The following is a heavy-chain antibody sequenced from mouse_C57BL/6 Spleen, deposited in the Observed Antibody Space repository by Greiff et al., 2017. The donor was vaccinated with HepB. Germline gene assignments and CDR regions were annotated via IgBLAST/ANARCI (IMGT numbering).Heavy chain of an antibody. CDR1: GFSLTSYG. V-gene: IGHV2-2*01. CDR3: ARGGSTTRGYFDV. CDR2: IWSGGST. Sequence: VQLKESGPGLVQPSQSLSITCTVSGFSLTSYGVHWVRQSPGKGLEWLGVIWSGGSTDYNAAFISRLSISKDNSKSQVFFKMNSLQADDTAIYYCARGGSTTRGYFDVWGTGTTVTVSS. J-gene: IGHJ1*03. D-gene: IGHD1-1*01.